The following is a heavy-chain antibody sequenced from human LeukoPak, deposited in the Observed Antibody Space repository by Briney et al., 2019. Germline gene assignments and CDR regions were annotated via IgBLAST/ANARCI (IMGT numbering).Heavy chain of an antibody. Sequence: ASVKVSCKASGYTFTNYDFNWVRQATGQGLEWMGWMNPNSGATGYAQKFQGRVTMTRDTSINKAYMELSSLRSEDTALYYCARWLVRGSRSSYFDYWGQGTLVTVSS. CDR3: ARWLVRGSRSSYFDY. J-gene: IGHJ4*02. V-gene: IGHV1-8*01. CDR2: MNPNSGAT. CDR1: GYTFTNYD. D-gene: IGHD6-6*01.